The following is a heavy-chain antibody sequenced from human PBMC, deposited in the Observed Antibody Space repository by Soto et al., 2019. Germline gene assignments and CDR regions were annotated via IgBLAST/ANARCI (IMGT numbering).Heavy chain of an antibody. V-gene: IGHV5-10-1*01. Sequence: GQSLRVSCKGSGYSLTNIWIHGVRQMPGKGLEWMGRIDPGDSVTTYNPSFQGHVTMSXXXXXXTXYXQXXXLKAXDTAMDYCSSGVNRRPPQSFDV. CDR3: SSGVNRRPPQSFDV. J-gene: IGHJ3*01. CDR1: GYSLTNIW. CDR2: IDPGDSVT. D-gene: IGHD3-10*01.